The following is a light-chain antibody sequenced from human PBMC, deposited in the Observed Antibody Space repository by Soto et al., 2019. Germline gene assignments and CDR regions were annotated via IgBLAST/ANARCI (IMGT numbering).Light chain of an antibody. J-gene: IGLJ1*01. CDR3: SSYTSSSTYV. CDR2: EVS. Sequence: QSALTQPASVSGSPGQSITISCTGTSXDVGGYNYVSWYQQHPGKAPKLMIYEVSNRPSGVSNRFSGSKSGNTASLTISGLQAEDEADYYCSSYTSSSTYVFGPGTRSPS. CDR1: SXDVGGYNY. V-gene: IGLV2-14*01.